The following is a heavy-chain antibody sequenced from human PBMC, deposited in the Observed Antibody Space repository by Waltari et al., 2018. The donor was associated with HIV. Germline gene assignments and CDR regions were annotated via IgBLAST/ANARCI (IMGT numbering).Heavy chain of an antibody. CDR3: ARGAQVTMIGVTGPSDGRDV. V-gene: IGHV1-46*01. D-gene: IGHD3-3*01. Sequence: QVQLVQSGAAVKKPGASVKVSCKASGYTFTSYYMHWVRQSPGQGLECMGVINPSGGSTSYAQTCQGRVAMTRETSTSTVYMELRSLGSEDTAEYYCARGAQVTMIGVTGPSDGRDVWGQGTTVTVSS. J-gene: IGHJ6*02. CDR1: GYTFTSYY. CDR2: INPSGGST.